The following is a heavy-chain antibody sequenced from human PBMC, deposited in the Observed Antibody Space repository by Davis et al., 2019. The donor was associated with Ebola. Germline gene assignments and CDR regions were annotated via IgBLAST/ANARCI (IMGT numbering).Heavy chain of an antibody. CDR2: ISGSGVRT. J-gene: IGHJ6*02. CDR3: AKERRQQLVLYYGMDV. CDR1: GFTFSSYA. V-gene: IGHV3-23*01. Sequence: PGGSLRLSCAASGFTFSSYAMDWVRQAPGKGLEWVSGISGSGVRTYYAASVRGRFTVSRDNSKNTLHLQMNSLRAEDTAIYYCAKERRQQLVLYYGMDVWGQGTTVTVSS. D-gene: IGHD6-13*01.